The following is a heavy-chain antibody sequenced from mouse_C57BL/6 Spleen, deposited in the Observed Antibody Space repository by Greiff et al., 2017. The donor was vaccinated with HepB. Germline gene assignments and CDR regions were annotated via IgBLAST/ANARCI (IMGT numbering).Heavy chain of an antibody. CDR2: SRNKANDYTT. J-gene: IGHJ4*01. D-gene: IGHD1-1*01. CDR3: ARGELRSAMDY. CDR1: GFTFSDFY. V-gene: IGHV7-1*01. Sequence: EVKLVESGGGLVQSGRSLRLSCATSGFTFSDFYMEWVRQAPGKGLEWIAASRNKANDYTTEYSASVKGRFIVSRDTSQSILYLQMNALRAEDTAIYYCARGELRSAMDYWGQGTSVTVSS.